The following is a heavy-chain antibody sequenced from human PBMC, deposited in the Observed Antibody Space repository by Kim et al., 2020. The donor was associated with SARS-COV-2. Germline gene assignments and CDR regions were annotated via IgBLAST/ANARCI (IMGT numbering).Heavy chain of an antibody. D-gene: IGHD1-7*01. J-gene: IGHJ4*02. CDR3: ARAIRITGTTEGFDY. CDR1: GYTFTSYA. CDR2: INAGNGNT. V-gene: IGHV1-3*01. Sequence: ASVKVSCKASGYTFTSYAMHWVRQAPGQRLEWMGWINAGNGNTKYSQKFQGRVTITRDTSASTAYMELSSLRSEDTAVYYCARAIRITGTTEGFDYWGQGTLVTVSS.